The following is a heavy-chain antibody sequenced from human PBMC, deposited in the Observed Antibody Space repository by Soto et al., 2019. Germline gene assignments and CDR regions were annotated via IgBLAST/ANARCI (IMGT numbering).Heavy chain of an antibody. D-gene: IGHD6-19*01. CDR1: GFTFSSYW. J-gene: IGHJ4*02. CDR3: ARVRGQQLLGRGYFDY. CDR2: IKQDGSEK. V-gene: IGHV3-7*01. Sequence: EVQLVESGGGLVQPGGSLRLSCAASGFTFSSYWMSWVRQAPGKGLEWVANIKQDGSEKYYVDSVKGRFTISRDNPKNSLYLQMNSLRAEDTAVYYCARVRGQQLLGRGYFDYWGQGTLVTVSS.